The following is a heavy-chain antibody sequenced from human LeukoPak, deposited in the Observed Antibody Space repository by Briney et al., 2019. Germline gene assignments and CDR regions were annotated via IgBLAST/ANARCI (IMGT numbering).Heavy chain of an antibody. D-gene: IGHD2-2*01. J-gene: IGHJ4*02. CDR1: RFIFSNYA. CDR3: ARDSAYQLLSSLDY. CDR2: IKEDGSEE. Sequence: GGSLRLSCAASRFIFSNYAMNWVRQAPGKGLEWVANIKEDGSEEYYVDSVKDRFTISRDNAKNSLYLQMNSLRAEDTAVYYCARDSAYQLLSSLDYWGQGTLVTVSS. V-gene: IGHV3-7*01.